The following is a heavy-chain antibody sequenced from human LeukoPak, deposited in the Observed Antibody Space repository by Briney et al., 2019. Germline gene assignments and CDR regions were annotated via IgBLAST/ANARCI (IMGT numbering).Heavy chain of an antibody. J-gene: IGHJ3*02. D-gene: IGHD1-26*01. CDR1: GYTFTSYY. Sequence: ASVKVSCKASGYTFTSYYMHWVRQAPGQGLEWMGIINPSGGSTSYAQKFQGRVTITADKSTSTAYMELSSLRSEDTAVYYCAKGEGWELQRAFDIWGQGTMVTVSS. V-gene: IGHV1-46*01. CDR3: AKGEGWELQRAFDI. CDR2: INPSGGST.